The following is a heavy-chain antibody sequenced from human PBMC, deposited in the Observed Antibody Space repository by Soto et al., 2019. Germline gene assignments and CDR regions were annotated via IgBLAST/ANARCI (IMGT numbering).Heavy chain of an antibody. D-gene: IGHD1-26*01. Sequence: QVQLVQSGAEEKKPGASVKVSCKASGYTFTSYAMHWVRQAPGQRLEWMGWINAGNGNTKYSQKFQGRVTRTRDTSARTAYMELSSLRSEDTAVYYCASSVSYWGIDYWGQGTLVTVSS. V-gene: IGHV1-3*05. J-gene: IGHJ4*02. CDR2: INAGNGNT. CDR3: ASSVSYWGIDY. CDR1: GYTFTSYA.